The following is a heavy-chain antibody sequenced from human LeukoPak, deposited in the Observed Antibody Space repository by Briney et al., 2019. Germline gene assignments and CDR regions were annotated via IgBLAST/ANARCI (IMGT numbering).Heavy chain of an antibody. J-gene: IGHJ4*02. CDR2: MNPNSGNT. D-gene: IGHD5-12*01. CDR3: ARGRTRYSGYDYGY. Sequence: ASVKVSCKASVYTFTSYDINWVRQATGQGLEWMGWMNPNSGNTGYAQKFQGRVTMTRNTSISTAYMELSSLRSEDTAVYYCARGRTRYSGYDYGYWGQGTLVTVSS. CDR1: VYTFTSYD. V-gene: IGHV1-8*01.